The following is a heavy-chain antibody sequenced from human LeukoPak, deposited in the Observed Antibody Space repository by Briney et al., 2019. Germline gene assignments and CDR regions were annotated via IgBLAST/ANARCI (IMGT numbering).Heavy chain of an antibody. CDR3: ARGDIVVVPTAVGSWDY. J-gene: IGHJ4*02. D-gene: IGHD2-2*01. CDR1: GYRFSSSW. Sequence: GESLKISCEGFGYRFSSSWIGWGRQGPGKGVGWVSGIYSGGNTFYADSVKGRFTISRDNSKNTLYLQMNSLRAEDTAVYYCARGDIVVVPTAVGSWDYWGQGTLVTVSS. V-gene: IGHV3-53*01. CDR2: IYSGGNT.